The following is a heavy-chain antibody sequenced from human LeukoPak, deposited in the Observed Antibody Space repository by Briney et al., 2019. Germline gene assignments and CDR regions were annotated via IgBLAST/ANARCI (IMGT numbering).Heavy chain of an antibody. CDR2: IYYSGST. V-gene: IGHV4-39*01. J-gene: IGHJ3*02. CDR3: ARLRLSDAFDI. CDR1: GGSISSSSYS. Sequence: SETLSLTCTVSGGSISSSSYSWGWIRQPPGKGLEWIGSIYYSGSTYYNPSLKSRVTISVDTSKNQFSLKLSSVTAADTAVYYCARLRLSDAFDIWGQGTMVTVSS.